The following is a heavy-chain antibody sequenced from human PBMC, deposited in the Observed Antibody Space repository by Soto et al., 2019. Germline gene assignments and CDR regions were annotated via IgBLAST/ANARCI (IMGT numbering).Heavy chain of an antibody. CDR3: AKVRTVEGIQLWFDY. CDR2: ISGSGGST. J-gene: IGHJ4*02. V-gene: IGHV3-23*01. D-gene: IGHD5-18*01. CDR1: GFTFSSYA. Sequence: EVQLLESGGGLVQPGGSLRLSCAASGFTFSSYAMSWVRQAPGKGLEWVSAISGSGGSTYYADSVKGRFTISRDNSKNTLDLQMNSLRAEDTAVYYCAKVRTVEGIQLWFDYWGQGTLVTVSS.